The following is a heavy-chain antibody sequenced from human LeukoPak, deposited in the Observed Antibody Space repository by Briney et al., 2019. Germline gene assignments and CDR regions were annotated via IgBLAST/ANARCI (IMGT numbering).Heavy chain of an antibody. V-gene: IGHV4-59*11. CDR2: IYYSGST. Sequence: PSETLSLTCTVSGGSISSHYWSWIRQPPGKGLEWIGYIYYSGSTNCNPSLKSRVTISVDTSKNQFSLKLSSVTAADTAVYYCARGLESSSWYYDHWGQGTLVTVSS. D-gene: IGHD6-13*01. CDR3: ARGLESSSWYYDH. CDR1: GGSISSHY. J-gene: IGHJ4*02.